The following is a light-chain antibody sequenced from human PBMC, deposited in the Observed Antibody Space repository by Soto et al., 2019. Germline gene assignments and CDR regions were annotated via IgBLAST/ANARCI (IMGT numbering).Light chain of an antibody. J-gene: IGLJ2*01. Sequence: QSVLTQPPSASGTPGQRVTISCSGSTSNIGSNFVFWYQQLPGTAPTLLIYSNNQRPSGVPDRFSGSKSGTSVSLAISGLRSEDDADYFCAAWDDSLSGVVFGGGTKVTVL. CDR3: AAWDDSLSGVV. CDR1: TSNIGSNF. V-gene: IGLV1-47*02. CDR2: SNN.